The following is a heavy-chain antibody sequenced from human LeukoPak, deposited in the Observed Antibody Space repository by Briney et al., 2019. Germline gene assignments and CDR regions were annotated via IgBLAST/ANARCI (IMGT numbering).Heavy chain of an antibody. J-gene: IGHJ4*02. CDR3: ARPYDSSGYYLTRYDY. Sequence: GGSLRLSCAASGFTFSSYSMNWVRQAPGKGLEWVSSISSSSYIYYADSVKGRFTISRDNAKNSLYLQMNSLRAEDTAVYYCARPYDSSGYYLTRYDYWGQGTLVTVSS. V-gene: IGHV3-21*01. D-gene: IGHD3-22*01. CDR2: ISSSSYI. CDR1: GFTFSSYS.